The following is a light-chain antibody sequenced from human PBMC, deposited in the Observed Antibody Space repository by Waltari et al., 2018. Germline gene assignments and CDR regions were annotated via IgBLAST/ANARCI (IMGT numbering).Light chain of an antibody. J-gene: IGKJ1*01. CDR3: QQRSNWRT. CDR2: DAS. Sequence: EIVLTQSPATLSLSPGERATLSCRASQSVSSYLACYQQKPGQAPRLLIYDASNRATGIPARFSGSGSVTDFTLTISSLEPEDCAVYYCQQRSNWRTFGQGTKVEIK. V-gene: IGKV3-11*01. CDR1: QSVSSY.